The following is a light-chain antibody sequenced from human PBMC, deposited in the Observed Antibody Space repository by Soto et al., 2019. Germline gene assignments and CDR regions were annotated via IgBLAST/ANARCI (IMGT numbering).Light chain of an antibody. CDR2: GAS. Sequence: EVALAQSPATLCVSPGGGATVACRSSESVIISLAWYQHKPGQPPRLLIHGASTRATGIPARFSGSGSGTEFTLTISSLQSQDFAVYYCQQYNNWPPVTFGQGTKVDIK. CDR3: QQYNNWPPVT. CDR1: ESVIIS. J-gene: IGKJ1*01. V-gene: IGKV3-15*01.